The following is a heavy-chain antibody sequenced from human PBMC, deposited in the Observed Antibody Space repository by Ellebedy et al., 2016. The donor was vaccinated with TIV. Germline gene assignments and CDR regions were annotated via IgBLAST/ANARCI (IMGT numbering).Heavy chain of an antibody. CDR2: LHPSGTP. D-gene: IGHD3-22*01. CDR3: ARHGPQWFDAFDL. V-gene: IGHV4-4*07. CDR1: GVSITSHF. Sequence: SETLSLTCAVSGVSITSHFWTWIRQPAGGGLEWIGRLHPSGTPNYNPSLKSRVIMSRDTSKDQFSLKLRSVTAADTAVYYCARHGPQWFDAFDLWGQGTLVTVSS. J-gene: IGHJ3*01.